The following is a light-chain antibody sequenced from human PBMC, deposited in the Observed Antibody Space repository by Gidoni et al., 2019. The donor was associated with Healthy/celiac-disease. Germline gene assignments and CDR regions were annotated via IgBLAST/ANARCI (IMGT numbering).Light chain of an antibody. CDR3: QQYNTPGT. CDR2: KAS. J-gene: IGKJ2*02. Sequence: DSPMTQSPSALSASVEDRVTITCRASQSISSWLAWYQQKPGKAPKLLIYKASSLESGVPSRFSGSGSGTEFTLTISSLQPDDFATYYCQQYNTPGTFGQGTKLEIK. V-gene: IGKV1-5*03. CDR1: QSISSW.